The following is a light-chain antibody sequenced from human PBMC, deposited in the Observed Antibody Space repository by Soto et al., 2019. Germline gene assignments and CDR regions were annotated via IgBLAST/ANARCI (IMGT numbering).Light chain of an antibody. V-gene: IGKV1-5*01. CDR3: QHYGGMWA. Sequence: DIQMPQTPSTLSASLGDRVTFAXRASQSIRHRLAWYQQKPGKAPKXXNSXASSLASGVPSMFSGSGCGTEFTITINRLQPDNVETYCWQHYGGMWAFGQGTKVDI. CDR2: XAS. J-gene: IGKJ1*01. CDR1: QSIRHR.